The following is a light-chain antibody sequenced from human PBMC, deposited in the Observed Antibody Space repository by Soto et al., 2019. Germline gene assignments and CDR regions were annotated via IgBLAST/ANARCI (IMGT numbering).Light chain of an antibody. CDR3: QQTHSVPLT. CDR2: AAS. Sequence: IQLTQSPSSLSASVGDRVTITCQASQGIRNDLGWYQQKPGKAPKLLIYAASILQNEVPSRFSGSGSGTDFTLSITSLQFEDFATYYCQQTHSVPLTFGQGTRLEIK. CDR1: QGIRND. V-gene: IGKV1-39*01. J-gene: IGKJ5*01.